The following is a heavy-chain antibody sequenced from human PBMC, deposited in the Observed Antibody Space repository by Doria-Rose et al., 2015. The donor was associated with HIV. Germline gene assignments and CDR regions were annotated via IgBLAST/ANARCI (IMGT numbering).Heavy chain of an antibody. V-gene: IGHV4-34*01. CDR2: IHHSGST. CDR3: ARGLLRGGWNDVDYYYGMDV. J-gene: IGHJ6*02. Sequence: QVQLQQWGAGLVKPSETLSFTCAVFGGSFSGYYWSWIRQPPGKGLEWIGEIHHSGSTNYKTDLKSRVTISLDTSKNPFSLKPSSVTAADTAVYYCARGLLRGGWNDVDYYYGMDVWGQGTTVTVSS. D-gene: IGHD1-1*01. CDR1: GGSFSGYY.